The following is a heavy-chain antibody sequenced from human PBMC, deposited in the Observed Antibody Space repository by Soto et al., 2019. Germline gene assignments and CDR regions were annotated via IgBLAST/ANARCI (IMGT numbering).Heavy chain of an antibody. D-gene: IGHD3-10*01. CDR1: GGSISSSSYY. CDR2: IYYSGST. Sequence: QLQLQESGPGLVKPSETLSLTCTVSGGSISSSSYYWGWIRQPPGKGLEWIGSIYYSGSTYYNPSLKSRVTISVDTSKNQFSLKLSSVTAADTAVYYCARHQYGSRFDYWGQGTLVTVSS. V-gene: IGHV4-39*01. CDR3: ARHQYGSRFDY. J-gene: IGHJ4*02.